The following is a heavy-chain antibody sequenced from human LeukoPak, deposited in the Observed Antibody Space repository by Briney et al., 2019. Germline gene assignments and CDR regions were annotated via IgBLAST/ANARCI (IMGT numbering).Heavy chain of an antibody. J-gene: IGHJ5*02. CDR2: VSSDGGHK. V-gene: IGHV3-30*04. Sequence: GGSLRLSCAASGLTFRTFAMYWIRQAPGKGLECVAVVSSDGGHKYYADSVKGRFTISRDNSKSGMFLEMNSLRAEDTAVYYCARDANAAMVAWGQGILVAVSS. CDR1: GLTFRTFA. CDR3: ARDANAAMVA. D-gene: IGHD5-18*01.